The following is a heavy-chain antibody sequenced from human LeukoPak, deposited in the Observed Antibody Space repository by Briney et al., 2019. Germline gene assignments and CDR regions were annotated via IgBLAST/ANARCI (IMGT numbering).Heavy chain of an antibody. CDR3: ATSAYSGYDTYFDY. CDR1: GFIFSNYW. D-gene: IGHD5-12*01. J-gene: IGHJ4*02. V-gene: IGHV3-7*03. Sequence: GGSLRLSCAASGFIFSNYWMTWVRQTPEKGLEWVANIKSDGSEQYYVDSVKGRFSVSRDNTKNSLYLQMNSLRAEDTAVYYCATSAYSGYDTYFDYWGQGTLVTVSS. CDR2: IKSDGSEQ.